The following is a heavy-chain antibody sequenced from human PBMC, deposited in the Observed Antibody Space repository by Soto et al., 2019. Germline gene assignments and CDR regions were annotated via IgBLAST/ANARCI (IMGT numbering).Heavy chain of an antibody. CDR1: GGTFSSYA. J-gene: IGHJ6*02. Sequence: SSVKVSCKASGGTFSSYAISWVRQAPGQGLEWMGGIIPIFGTANYAQKFQGRVTITADESTSTAYMELSSLRSEDTAVYYCARDRRYGRFLEWFHYVMDFWGQRSKVTLCS. CDR3: ARDRRYGRFLEWFHYVMDF. D-gene: IGHD3-3*01. CDR2: IIPIFGTA. V-gene: IGHV1-69*13.